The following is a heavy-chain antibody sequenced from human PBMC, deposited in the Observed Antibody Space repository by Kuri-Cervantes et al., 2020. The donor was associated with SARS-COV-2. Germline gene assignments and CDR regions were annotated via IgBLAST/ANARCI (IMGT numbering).Heavy chain of an antibody. V-gene: IGHV4-4*07. CDR1: DGSIVSYY. D-gene: IGHD6-6*01. J-gene: IGHJ6*02. CDR3: ARDVGFSGSSRVDV. Sequence: LRLSCTVSDGSIVSYYWTWIRQPAGKGLEGIGRIYFTGRTTSNPSPKSRVSLSVDKDKSQFSLRLSSVTAADTAVYYCARDVGFSGSSRVDVWGQGTTVTVSS. CDR2: IYFTGRT.